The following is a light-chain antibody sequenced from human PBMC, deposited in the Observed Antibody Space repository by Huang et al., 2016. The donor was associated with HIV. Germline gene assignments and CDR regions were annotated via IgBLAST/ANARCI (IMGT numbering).Light chain of an antibody. CDR2: GVS. Sequence: DIQMTQSPSTMSASVGDRVTITCRASQGIHDYLAWFQQKPGKAPKRLIYGVSSLQTGDPLRFSGSGSGKEFTLTINSLQPEDIATYYGLQHQGDSFSFGGGTKVEIK. CDR1: QGIHDY. J-gene: IGKJ4*01. V-gene: IGKV1-17*03. CDR3: LQHQGDSFS.